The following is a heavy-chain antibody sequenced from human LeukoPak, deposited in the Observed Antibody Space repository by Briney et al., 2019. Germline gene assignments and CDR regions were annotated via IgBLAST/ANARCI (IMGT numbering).Heavy chain of an antibody. CDR3: ARVIGWRVIVGATTSPYFDY. V-gene: IGHV3-20*04. D-gene: IGHD1-26*01. J-gene: IGHJ4*02. CDR1: GFTFDDYG. Sequence: GGSLRLSCAASGFTFDDYGMSWVRQAPGKGLEWVSGINWNGGSTGYADSVKGRFTFSRDNAKNSLYLQMNSLRAEDTALYYCARVIGWRVIVGATTSPYFDYWGQGTLVTVSS. CDR2: INWNGGST.